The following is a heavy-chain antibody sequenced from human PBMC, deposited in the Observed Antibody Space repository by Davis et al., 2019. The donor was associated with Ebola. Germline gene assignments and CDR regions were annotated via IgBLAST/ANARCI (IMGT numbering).Heavy chain of an antibody. CDR3: AKAASSSSDLLYYYYGMDV. D-gene: IGHD6-6*01. J-gene: IGHJ6*02. CDR1: GFTFSSYA. V-gene: IGHV3-30-3*01. Sequence: GGSLRLSCAASGFTFSSYAMHWVRQAPGKGLEWVAVISYDGSNKYYADSVKGRFTISRDNSKNTLYLQMNSLRAEDTAVYYCAKAASSSSDLLYYYYGMDVWGQGTTVTVSS. CDR2: ISYDGSNK.